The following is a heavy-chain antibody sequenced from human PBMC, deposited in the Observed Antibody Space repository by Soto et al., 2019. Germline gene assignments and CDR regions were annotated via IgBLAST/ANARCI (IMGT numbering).Heavy chain of an antibody. V-gene: IGHV3-9*01. D-gene: IGHD5-18*01. CDR1: GCTIDSFA. J-gene: IGHJ4*02. CDR3: AKGDTSDS. CDR2: ISWNSATI. Sequence: VELVESGGGLVQPGRSLRLSCAASGCTIDSFAMQWIRQVPGKGLEWVSSISWNSATISYADSVKGRFTISRDNANNVVYLQMNSLRAEDTAFYYGAKGDTSDSWGQGTRVTVSS.